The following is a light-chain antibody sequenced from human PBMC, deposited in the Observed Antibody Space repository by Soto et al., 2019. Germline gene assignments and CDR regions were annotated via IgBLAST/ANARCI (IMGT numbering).Light chain of an antibody. CDR1: QSISSY. V-gene: IGKV1-39*01. CDR2: AAS. J-gene: IGKJ4*01. Sequence: DIQMTQSPSSLSASVGDRVTITCRASQSISSYLNWYQQKPGKAPKLLIYAASSLQSGVPSRFSGSGSGTDLTITISSLQPEDFETYYCQQSYSTPLTFGGGTKVDIK. CDR3: QQSYSTPLT.